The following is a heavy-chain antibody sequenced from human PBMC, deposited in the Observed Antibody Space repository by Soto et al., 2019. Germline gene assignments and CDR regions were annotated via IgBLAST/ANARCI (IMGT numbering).Heavy chain of an antibody. Sequence: PGESLKISCKASGYNFGAYWIGWVRQSSGKGLEWMGITYPDNSQTQYSPSFQGQVTISVDKSISTVYLQWSSLKASDTATYYCARRRYFDTLLDPWGQGTLVTVSS. CDR2: TYPDNSQT. CDR1: GYNFGAYW. CDR3: ARRRYFDTLLDP. V-gene: IGHV5-51*01. D-gene: IGHD3-9*01. J-gene: IGHJ5*02.